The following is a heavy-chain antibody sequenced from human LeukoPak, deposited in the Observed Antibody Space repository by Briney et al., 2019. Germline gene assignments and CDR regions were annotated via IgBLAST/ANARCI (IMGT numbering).Heavy chain of an antibody. D-gene: IGHD4-17*01. CDR1: GFTFDDYA. CDR2: ISWNSGSI. V-gene: IGHV3-9*01. J-gene: IGHJ5*02. Sequence: PGRSLRLSCAASGFTFDDYAMHWVRQAPGKGLEWVSGISWNSGSIGYADSVKGRFTISRDNAKNSLYLQMNSLRAEDTAVYYCVFDTTVTTPWGQGTLVTVSS. CDR3: VFDTTVTTP.